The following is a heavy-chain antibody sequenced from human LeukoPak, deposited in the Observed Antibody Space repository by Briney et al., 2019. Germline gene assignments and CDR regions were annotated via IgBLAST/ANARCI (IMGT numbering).Heavy chain of an antibody. CDR3: ARRIAAAGTLPEWFDP. Sequence: SVKVSCEASGGTFNNFAISWVRQAPGQGLEWMGRIIPSLTMTKYAQKFQGRVTITADESTSTAYMELSSLRSEDTAVYYCARRIAAAGTLPEWFDPWGQGTLVTVSS. CDR1: GGTFNNFA. CDR2: IIPSLTMT. J-gene: IGHJ5*02. D-gene: IGHD6-13*01. V-gene: IGHV1-69*04.